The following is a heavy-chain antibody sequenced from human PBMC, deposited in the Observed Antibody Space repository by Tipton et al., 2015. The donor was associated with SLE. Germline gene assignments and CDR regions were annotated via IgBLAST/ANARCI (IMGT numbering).Heavy chain of an antibody. V-gene: IGHV4-59*12. Sequence: TLSLTCTVSGDSISSSYWSWIRQPPGKGLEWIGYVSHTVKPNYDPSLKSRVTISVDTSKNQFSLKLNSVTAADTAVYYCARLTVTPHWYFDLWGRGTPVTVSS. CDR2: VSHTVKP. CDR3: ARLTVTPHWYFDL. J-gene: IGHJ2*01. D-gene: IGHD2-21*02. CDR1: GDSISSSY.